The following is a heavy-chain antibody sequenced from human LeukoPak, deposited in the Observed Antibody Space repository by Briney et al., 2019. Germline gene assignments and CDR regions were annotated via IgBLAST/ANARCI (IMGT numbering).Heavy chain of an antibody. J-gene: IGHJ4*02. CDR2: IIPIFGTA. V-gene: IGHV1-69*13. D-gene: IGHD2-15*01. CDR1: GGTFSSYA. CDR3: ARGFPSAAADY. Sequence: AASVKVSCKASGGTFSSYAISWVRQAPGQGLEWMGGIIPIFGTANYAQKFQGRVTITADESTSTAYMELSSLRSEDTAVYYCARGFPSAAADYWGQGTLVTVSS.